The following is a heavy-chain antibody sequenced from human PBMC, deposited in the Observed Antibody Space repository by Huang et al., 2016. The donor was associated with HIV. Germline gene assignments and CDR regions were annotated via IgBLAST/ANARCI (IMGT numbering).Heavy chain of an antibody. CDR1: GFTVTGYY. CDR3: ARGTYYHFFDK. CDR2: INTKRGAT. J-gene: IGHJ3*02. V-gene: IGHV1-2*02. D-gene: IGHD3-3*02. Sequence: QVQLVQSGAEVKKPGASVEVSCKASGFTVTGYYLHWVRQAPGQGLEWMGWINTKRGATNYTQHFQGRVTMTWDTSITTAYLDLRRLRSDDTAVYYCARGTYYHFFDKWGQGTMVIVSS.